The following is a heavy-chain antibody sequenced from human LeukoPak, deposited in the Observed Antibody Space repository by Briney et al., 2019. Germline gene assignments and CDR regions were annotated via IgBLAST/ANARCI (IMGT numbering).Heavy chain of an antibody. CDR2: ISGSGGST. J-gene: IGHJ4*02. D-gene: IGHD2/OR15-2a*01. Sequence: GSLSLSCAASGFPFSSYAMSWVRQAPGKGLEWVSAISGSGGSTYYADSVKGRFTISRDNSKNTLYLQMNSLRAEDTAVYYCAPRIGFEGYWGQGTLVTVSS. CDR3: APRIGFEGY. CDR1: GFPFSSYA. V-gene: IGHV3-23*01.